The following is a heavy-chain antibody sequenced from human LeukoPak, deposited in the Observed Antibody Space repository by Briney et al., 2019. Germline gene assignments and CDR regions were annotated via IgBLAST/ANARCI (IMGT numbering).Heavy chain of an antibody. D-gene: IGHD1-1*01. Sequence: PSETLSLTCTVSGDSIRSSYWSWIRQPPGETLEWVGYIYYSGSANYNPCLKDRVSMSVDTSKNQLSLRLSSVTAADTAVYYCARERGGQRTGQFDQWGQGILVTVSS. CDR3: ARERGGQRTGQFDQ. CDR2: IYYSGSA. J-gene: IGHJ4*02. V-gene: IGHV4-59*01. CDR1: GDSIRSSY.